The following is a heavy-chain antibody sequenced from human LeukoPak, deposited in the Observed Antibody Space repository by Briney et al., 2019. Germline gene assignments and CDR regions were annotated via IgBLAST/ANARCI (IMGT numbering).Heavy chain of an antibody. CDR2: IYPGDSDT. D-gene: IGHD6-13*01. Sequence: GESLKISCKDSGYSFTSYWISWARQMPGKGLEWMGIIYPGDSDTRYSPSFQGQVAISADKSISTAYLQWSSLKASDTAMYYCARRARETGYSSSWYSYYFDYWGQGTLVTVSS. V-gene: IGHV5-51*01. CDR1: GYSFTSYW. J-gene: IGHJ4*02. CDR3: ARRARETGYSSSWYSYYFDY.